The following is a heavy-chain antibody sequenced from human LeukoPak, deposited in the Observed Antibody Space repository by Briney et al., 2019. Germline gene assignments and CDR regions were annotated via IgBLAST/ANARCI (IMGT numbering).Heavy chain of an antibody. CDR3: ASSARYYDFWSGRRAFYYYYYMDV. D-gene: IGHD3-3*01. V-gene: IGHV1-69*01. J-gene: IGHJ6*03. CDR2: IIPIFGTA. Sequence: ASVKVSCKASGGTFSSYAISWVRQAPGQGLEWMGGIIPIFGTANYAQKFQGRVTITADESMSTAYMELSSLRSEDTAVYYCASSARYYDFWSGRRAFYYYYYMDVWGKGTTVTVSS. CDR1: GGTFSSYA.